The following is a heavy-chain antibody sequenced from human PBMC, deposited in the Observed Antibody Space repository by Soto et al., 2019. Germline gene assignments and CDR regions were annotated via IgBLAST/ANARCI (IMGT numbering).Heavy chain of an antibody. V-gene: IGHV4-39*01. CDR3: ARHGPTWVAQVLYFDY. CDR2: IYYSGTT. Sequence: QLQLQESGPRLVKPSETLSLTCTVSGGSITSSHYYWGWIRQPPGKGLEWIGTIYYSGTTSYHPSLNSRVTISAGTSKNQFSLRLSSVTAADTAVYYCARHGPTWVAQVLYFDYWGQGALVTVSS. CDR1: GGSITSSHYY. D-gene: IGHD7-27*01. J-gene: IGHJ4*02.